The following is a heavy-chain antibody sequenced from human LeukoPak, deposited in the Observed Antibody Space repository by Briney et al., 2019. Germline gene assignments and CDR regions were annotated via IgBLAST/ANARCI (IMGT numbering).Heavy chain of an antibody. V-gene: IGHV1-2*02. CDR1: GYTFTGYY. CDR2: FNPNSGGT. Sequence: ASVKVSCKASGYTFTGYYMHWVRQAPGQGLEWMGWFNPNSGGTNYAQKFQGRVTMTRDTSISTAYMELSRLRSDDTAVYYCARETRPSIYVWGSYRPRGFDPWGQGTLDTVSS. J-gene: IGHJ5*02. D-gene: IGHD3-16*02. CDR3: ARETRPSIYVWGSYRPRGFDP.